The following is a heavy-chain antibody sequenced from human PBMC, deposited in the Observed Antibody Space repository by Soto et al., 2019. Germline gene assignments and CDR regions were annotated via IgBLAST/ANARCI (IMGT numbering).Heavy chain of an antibody. Sequence: EVQLLESGGGLVQPGGSLRLSCAASGFTFSSYAMSWVRQAPGKGLEWVSAISGSGGSTYYADSVKGRFTNSRDNSKKTLYLQMNSRRAEDAAVYYCAKLQDIVVVAGGKRSTTLCDYWGQGTLVTGSS. CDR1: GFTFSSYA. CDR3: AKLQDIVVVAGGKRSTTLCDY. J-gene: IGHJ4*02. D-gene: IGHD2-15*01. V-gene: IGHV3-23*01. CDR2: ISGSGGST.